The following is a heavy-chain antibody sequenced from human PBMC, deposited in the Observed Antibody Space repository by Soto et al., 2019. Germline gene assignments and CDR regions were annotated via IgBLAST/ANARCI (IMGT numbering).Heavy chain of an antibody. D-gene: IGHD1-26*01. V-gene: IGHV3-23*01. CDR3: AKGQNSGTYRFYFDY. CDR1: GITLSSYA. Sequence: GGSLRLSCAASGITLSSYARSWVRQAPGKGPEWVSGISASGGSTSYADSVKGRFTISRDNSKNTLYLQMNSLRADDTAVYHCAKGQNSGTYRFYFDYWGQGALVTVSS. J-gene: IGHJ4*02. CDR2: ISASGGST.